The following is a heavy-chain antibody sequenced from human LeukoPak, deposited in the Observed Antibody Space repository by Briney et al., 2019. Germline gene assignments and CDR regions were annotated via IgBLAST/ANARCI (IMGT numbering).Heavy chain of an antibody. Sequence: SETLSLTCTVSNASVNSYFWGWARQPAGKGLEWLGRIYTTGTTYYNPSLKSRLTLSIETSKGQFSLTLRSATAADTAVYFCGRQGYTAAYHFFDYWSLGTLVTVSS. CDR3: GRQGYTAAYHFFDY. V-gene: IGHV4-4*07. CDR1: NASVNSYF. J-gene: IGHJ4*02. D-gene: IGHD6-25*01. CDR2: IYTTGTT.